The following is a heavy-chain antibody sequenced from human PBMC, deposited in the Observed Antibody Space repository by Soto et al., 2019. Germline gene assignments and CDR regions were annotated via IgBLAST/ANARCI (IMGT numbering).Heavy chain of an antibody. Sequence: EVQLLDSGGGLVQPGGSLRLSCAASGFTFNNYAMTWVRQAPGKGLEWVSAISGGGDTTSYADSVKGRITVSRDGTKNTLYLQMSSLRAEDTALYYCAKGRGGSGSLTPRVDFWGQGTLVTVSS. D-gene: IGHD3-10*01. CDR2: ISGGGDTT. V-gene: IGHV3-23*01. CDR1: GFTFNNYA. CDR3: AKGRGGSGSLTPRVDF. J-gene: IGHJ4*02.